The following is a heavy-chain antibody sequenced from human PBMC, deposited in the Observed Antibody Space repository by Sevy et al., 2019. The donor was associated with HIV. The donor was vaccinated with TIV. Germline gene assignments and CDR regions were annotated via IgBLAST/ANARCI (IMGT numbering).Heavy chain of an antibody. Sequence: SETLSLICTVSGGSISGYYRSWIRQPPGKGLEWIGYIYYSGRTNYNPSLKSRVTISVDTSKNQFSLKLSSVTAADTAVYYCARGSPDHYCGMDVWGQGTTVTVSS. CDR2: IYYSGRT. CDR1: GGSISGYY. J-gene: IGHJ6*02. CDR3: ARGSPDHYCGMDV. V-gene: IGHV4-59*01.